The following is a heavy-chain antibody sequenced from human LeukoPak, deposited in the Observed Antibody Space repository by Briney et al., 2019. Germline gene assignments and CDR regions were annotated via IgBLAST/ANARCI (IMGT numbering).Heavy chain of an antibody. D-gene: IGHD2-15*01. J-gene: IGHJ4*02. CDR2: IKQDGSEK. CDR1: GFTSSSYW. V-gene: IGHV3-7*01. CDR3: ARVGGCCYFDY. Sequence: GGSLRLSCAASGFTSSSYWMSWVRQAPGKGLEWVANIKQDGSEKYYVDSVKGRFTISRDNAKNSLYLQMSSLRAEDTAVYYCARVGGCCYFDYWGQGAPVTVSS.